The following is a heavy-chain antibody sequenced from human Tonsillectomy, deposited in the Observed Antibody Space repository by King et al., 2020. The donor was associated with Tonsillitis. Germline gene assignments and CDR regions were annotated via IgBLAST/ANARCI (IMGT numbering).Heavy chain of an antibody. CDR2: ILYDGSNK. V-gene: IGHV3-30*04. D-gene: IGHD3-22*01. CDR1: GFTFSSYA. J-gene: IGHJ6*02. CDR3: VAEYYYDSRGTDGMDV. Sequence: VQLVESGGGVVQPGRSLRLSCAASGFTFSSYAMHWVRQAPGKGLEWVAVILYDGSNKYYADSVKGRFTISRDSSKNTLYLQMNSLRAEDRAVYYCVAEYYYDSRGTDGMDVWGQGTTVTVSS.